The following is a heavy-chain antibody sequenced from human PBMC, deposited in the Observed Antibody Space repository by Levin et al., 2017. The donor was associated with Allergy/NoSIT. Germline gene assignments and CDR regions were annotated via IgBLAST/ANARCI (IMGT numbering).Heavy chain of an antibody. CDR2: ISTHNGNT. V-gene: IGHV1-18*01. J-gene: IGHJ6*03. CDR3: ARFVVTPGSYFYVDV. Sequence: ASVKVSCKASGYTFKNYGISWVRQAPGQGLEWMGWISTHNGNTNYAQSFQGRVTITTDTSTNTADMGLRSLISDDTAVYYCARFVVTPGSYFYVDVWGKGTTVTVSS. D-gene: IGHD2-2*01. CDR1: GYTFKNYG.